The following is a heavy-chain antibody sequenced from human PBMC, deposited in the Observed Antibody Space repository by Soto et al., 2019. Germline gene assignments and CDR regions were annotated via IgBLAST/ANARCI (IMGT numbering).Heavy chain of an antibody. V-gene: IGHV3-7*05. CDR1: GFTFDTYL. D-gene: IGHD7-27*01. CDR2: INQDGSDK. Sequence: GGSLRLSCAASGFTFDTYLMTWVRQAPGRGLEWVANINQDGSDKYYVDSVKGRFTISRDSATNSLYLQMNSLRAEDTAVYYCARSHLTFDYWGQGALVTVSS. J-gene: IGHJ4*02. CDR3: ARSHLTFDY.